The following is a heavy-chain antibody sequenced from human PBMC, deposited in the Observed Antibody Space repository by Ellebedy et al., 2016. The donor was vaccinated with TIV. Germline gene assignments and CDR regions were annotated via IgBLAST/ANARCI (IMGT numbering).Heavy chain of an antibody. D-gene: IGHD5-18*01. J-gene: IGHJ4*02. CDR3: TTVYRYNYDSV. CDR1: GFTFSNAW. Sequence: GGSLRLSCAASGFTFSNAWMNWVRQAPGKGLEWVGRIKSKTDGGAADYAAPVKGRFTISRDDSKNTLYLQMNSLKAEDTAVYFCTTVYRYNYDSVWGQGTLVTVSS. CDR2: IKSKTDGGAA. V-gene: IGHV3-15*01.